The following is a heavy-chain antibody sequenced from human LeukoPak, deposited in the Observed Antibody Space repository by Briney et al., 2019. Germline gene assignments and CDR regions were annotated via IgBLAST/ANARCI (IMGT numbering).Heavy chain of an antibody. D-gene: IGHD6-13*01. CDR2: IYYSGST. J-gene: IGHJ3*02. Sequence: SETLSLTCTVSGGSISSGGYYWSWIRQHPGKGLEWIGYIYYSGSTYYNPSLKSRVTISVDTSKNQFSLKLSSVTAADTAVYYCARGELDPYEQQLVPAGAFDIWGQGTMVTVSS. V-gene: IGHV4-31*03. CDR1: GGSISSGGYY. CDR3: ARGELDPYEQQLVPAGAFDI.